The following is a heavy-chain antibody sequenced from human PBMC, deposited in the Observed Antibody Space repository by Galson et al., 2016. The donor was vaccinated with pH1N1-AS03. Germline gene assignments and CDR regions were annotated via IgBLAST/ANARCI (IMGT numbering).Heavy chain of an antibody. Sequence: SLRLSCAASGFTFSSFGMHWVRRAPGKGLEWVAFIRFDGSVRFYADSVKGRFTISRDDSKNTLYLQMNSLRAEDTAVYFCAKVSAGSSSYNYFDHWGQGTLVIVSS. V-gene: IGHV3-30*02. CDR1: GFTFSSFG. CDR3: AKVSAGSSSYNYFDH. CDR2: IRFDGSVR. D-gene: IGHD2-2*01. J-gene: IGHJ4*02.